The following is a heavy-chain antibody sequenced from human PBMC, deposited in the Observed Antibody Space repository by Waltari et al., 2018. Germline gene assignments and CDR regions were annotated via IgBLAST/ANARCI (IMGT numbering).Heavy chain of an antibody. J-gene: IGHJ4*02. Sequence: QVQLVESGGGVVQPGRSLRLSCAASGFTFSSYCMPWVSQAPGKGLEWGAVIWYDGSNKYYADSVKGRFTISRDNSKNTLYLQMNSLRAEDTAVYYCAREDYRHYYFDYWGQGTLVTVSS. CDR3: AREDYRHYYFDY. CDR1: GFTFSSYC. D-gene: IGHD3-16*01. V-gene: IGHV3-33*01. CDR2: IWYDGSNK.